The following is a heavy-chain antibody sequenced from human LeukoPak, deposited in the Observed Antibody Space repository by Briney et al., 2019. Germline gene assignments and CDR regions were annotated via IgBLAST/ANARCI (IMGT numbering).Heavy chain of an antibody. V-gene: IGHV3-23*01. Sequence: PGGSLRLSCAASGFTFSSYAMSWVRQAPGKGLEWVSAISGSGGSTYYADSVKGRFTISRDNSKNTLYLQMNSLRAEDTAVYYCAKIPHSDYYDSCGYSEDYWGQGTLVTVSS. CDR2: ISGSGGST. CDR1: GFTFSSYA. D-gene: IGHD3-22*01. CDR3: AKIPHSDYYDSCGYSEDY. J-gene: IGHJ4*02.